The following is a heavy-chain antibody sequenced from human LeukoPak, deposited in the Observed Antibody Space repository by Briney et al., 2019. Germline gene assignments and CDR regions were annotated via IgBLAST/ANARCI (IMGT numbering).Heavy chain of an antibody. Sequence: PGGSLRLSCAASGFXFSSYGMHWVRQAPGKGLEWVAVIWYDGTNKYYADSVKGRFTISRDNSKKTLYLQMASLRADDTAVYHCAKDWEEGDGYNPLDYWGQGTLVTVSS. D-gene: IGHD5-24*01. V-gene: IGHV3-33*06. CDR2: IWYDGTNK. CDR1: GFXFSSYG. CDR3: AKDWEEGDGYNPLDY. J-gene: IGHJ4*02.